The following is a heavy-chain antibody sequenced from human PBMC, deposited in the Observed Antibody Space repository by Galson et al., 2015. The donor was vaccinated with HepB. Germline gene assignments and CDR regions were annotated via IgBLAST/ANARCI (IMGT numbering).Heavy chain of an antibody. J-gene: IGHJ5*02. CDR2: IYRGGST. V-gene: IGHV3-66*02. CDR1: GFTVSSNY. Sequence: SLRLSCAASGFTVSSNYMSWVRQAPGKGLEWVSVIYRGGSTYYADSVKGRFTISRDSSKNTLYLQMNSLRAEDTAVYYCAWSSTWTPSFDPWGQGTLVTVSS. D-gene: IGHD2-2*01. CDR3: AWSSTWTPSFDP.